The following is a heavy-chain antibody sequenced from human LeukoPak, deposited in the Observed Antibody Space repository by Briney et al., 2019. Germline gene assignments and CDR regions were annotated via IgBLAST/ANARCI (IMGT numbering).Heavy chain of an antibody. CDR1: RYTFTGYY. J-gene: IGHJ4*02. V-gene: IGHV1-2*06. D-gene: IGHD6-19*01. CDR2: INPNSGCT. Sequence: GAAVKVSFKASRYTFTGYYMHWVRQAPGQGLEWMGRINPNSGCTNYAQKFQGRVTMTRDTTIRTAYMELSRLRSDDTAVYYCATHSSGWYRKDYWGQGTLVTVSS. CDR3: ATHSSGWYRKDY.